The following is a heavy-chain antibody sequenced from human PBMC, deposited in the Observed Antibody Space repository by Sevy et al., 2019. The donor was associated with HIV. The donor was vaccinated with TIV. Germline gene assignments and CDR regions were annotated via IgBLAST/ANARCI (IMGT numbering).Heavy chain of an antibody. D-gene: IGHD6-6*01. CDR2: IKEDGSGR. J-gene: IGHJ4*02. Sequence: GGSLRLSCAASGFTFGSYWMTWVWQAPGKGLEWVANIKEDGSGRFYVDSVRGRFTVSRDNAKKTLYLQMNNLRGEDTALYYCARLYSSSSGRGLDNWGQGALVTVSS. CDR1: GFTFGSYW. CDR3: ARLYSSSSGRGLDN. V-gene: IGHV3-7*01.